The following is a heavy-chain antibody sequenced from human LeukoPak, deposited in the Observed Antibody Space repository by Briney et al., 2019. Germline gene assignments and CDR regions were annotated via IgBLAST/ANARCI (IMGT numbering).Heavy chain of an antibody. D-gene: IGHD6-19*01. CDR1: GGSMSSYY. CDR3: AREYSSGWYLGMDY. CDR2: IYTSGST. J-gene: IGHJ4*02. Sequence: SETLSLTCTVSGGSMSSYYWSWIRQPAGKGLEWIGRIYTSGSTNYNPSLKSRVTMSVDTSKNQFSLKLSSVTAADTAVYYCAREYSSGWYLGMDYWGQGTLVTVSS. V-gene: IGHV4-4*07.